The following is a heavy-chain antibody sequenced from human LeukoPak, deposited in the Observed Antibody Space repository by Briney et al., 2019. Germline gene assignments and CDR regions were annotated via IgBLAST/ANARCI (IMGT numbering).Heavy chain of an antibody. CDR3: ARYVVYGSGTYYFDY. CDR2: ITYGGST. Sequence: PSETLSLTCTVSGGSIRSSNYCWSWIRQPPGKELEWIASITYGGSTYYNPSFKSQVTISVDTSKNQFSLRLNSVTAADTAVYFCARYVVYGSGTYYFDYWGQGSLVTVSS. D-gene: IGHD3-10*01. J-gene: IGHJ4*02. V-gene: IGHV4-39*01. CDR1: GGSIRSSNYC.